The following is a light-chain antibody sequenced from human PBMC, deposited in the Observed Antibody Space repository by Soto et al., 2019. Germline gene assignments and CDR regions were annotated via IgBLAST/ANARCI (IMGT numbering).Light chain of an antibody. Sequence: QSVLTQPPSVSGAPGQRVTISCTGTSSNIGAGYDVHWYQQLPGAAPKLLIYVNSNRPSGVPDRFSGSKSGTSASLAITGLQAEYEADYYCQSYDSSLSEVFGTGTKVTVL. J-gene: IGLJ1*01. CDR2: VNS. CDR3: QSYDSSLSEV. CDR1: SSNIGAGYD. V-gene: IGLV1-40*01.